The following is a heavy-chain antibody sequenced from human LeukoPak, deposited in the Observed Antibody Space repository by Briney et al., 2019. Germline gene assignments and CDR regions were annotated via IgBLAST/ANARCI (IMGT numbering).Heavy chain of an antibody. CDR1: GGSISSGGYS. V-gene: IGHV4-30-2*01. CDR3: ARAKYYYGSGSPHFDY. CDR2: IYHSGST. Sequence: SQTLSLTCAVSGGSISSGGYSWSWIRQPPVKGLEWIGYIYHSGSTYYNPSLKSRVTISVDRSKNQFSLKLSSVTAADTAVYYCARAKYYYGSGSPHFDYWGQGTLVTVSS. J-gene: IGHJ4*02. D-gene: IGHD3-10*01.